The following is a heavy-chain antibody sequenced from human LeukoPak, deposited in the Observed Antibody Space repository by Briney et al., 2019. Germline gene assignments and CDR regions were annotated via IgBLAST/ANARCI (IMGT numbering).Heavy chain of an antibody. Sequence: GSLRLSCAASGFTFSTYTMSWVRQAPGKGLEWVSAISESGGSTYYADSVKGRFTISRDNSKNTLYLQMNSLRAEDTATYYCAKAYSSGMYEDDYDYWGQGTLVTVSS. D-gene: IGHD6-19*01. V-gene: IGHV3-23*01. CDR1: GFTFSTYT. CDR3: AKAYSSGMYEDDYDY. J-gene: IGHJ4*02. CDR2: ISESGGST.